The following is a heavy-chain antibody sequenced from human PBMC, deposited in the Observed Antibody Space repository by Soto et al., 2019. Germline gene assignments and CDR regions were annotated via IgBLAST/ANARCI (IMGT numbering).Heavy chain of an antibody. CDR3: ASSPAGYGGSSTSCDQGCWFDP. CDR1: GGSIRSYY. V-gene: IGHV4-59*08. Sequence: QVQLRQSGPRLVRPSETLSLTCTVSGGSIRSYYWSWIRPPPGKGLEWIGYIHYSGRTHSTPSLKRLVAKSVDTSKNRYSLRPSSVTAADTAVYYGASSPAGYGGSSTSCDQGCWFDPWGQGTLVTVSA. CDR2: IHYSGRT. J-gene: IGHJ5*02. D-gene: IGHD2-2*01.